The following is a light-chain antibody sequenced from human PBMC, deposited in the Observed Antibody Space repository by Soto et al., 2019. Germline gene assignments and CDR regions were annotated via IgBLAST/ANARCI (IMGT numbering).Light chain of an antibody. CDR3: QQYGSSLGVT. CDR2: GAS. J-gene: IGKJ4*01. V-gene: IGKV3-20*01. CDR1: QSVSSSY. Sequence: EIVLTQSPGTLSLSPGERATLSCRASQSVSSSYLAWYQQKPGQAPRLLMYGASSRATGIPDRFRGSGSGTDFTPTISRLEPEDFAVYYCQQYGSSLGVTFGGGTKVDIK.